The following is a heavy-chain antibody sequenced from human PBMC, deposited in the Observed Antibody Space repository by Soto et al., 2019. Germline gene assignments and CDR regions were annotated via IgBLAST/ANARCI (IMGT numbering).Heavy chain of an antibody. CDR2: IKQDGSEK. V-gene: IGHV3-7*01. CDR3: ARSVVMITFGGVIADYGMDV. D-gene: IGHD3-16*02. CDR1: GFTFSSYW. Sequence: GSLRLSCAASGFTFSSYWMSWVRRAPGKGLEWVANIKQDGSEKYYVDSVKGRFTISRDNAKNSLYLQMNSLRAEDTAVYYCARSVVMITFGGVIADYGMDVWGQGTTVTVSS. J-gene: IGHJ6*02.